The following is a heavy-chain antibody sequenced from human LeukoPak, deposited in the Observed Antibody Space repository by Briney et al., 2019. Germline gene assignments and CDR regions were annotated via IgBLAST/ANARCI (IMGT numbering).Heavy chain of an antibody. V-gene: IGHV4-4*02. CDR3: ARGYYGDPSQVYYFDY. CDR2: IYHSGST. J-gene: IGHJ4*02. CDR1: GGSISSSNW. Sequence: SGTLSLTCAVSGGSISSSNWWSWVRQPPGKGLEWIGEIYHSGSTNYNPSLKSRVTISVDKSKNQFSLKLSSVTAEDTAVYYCARGYYGDPSQVYYFDYWGQGTLVTVSS. D-gene: IGHD4-17*01.